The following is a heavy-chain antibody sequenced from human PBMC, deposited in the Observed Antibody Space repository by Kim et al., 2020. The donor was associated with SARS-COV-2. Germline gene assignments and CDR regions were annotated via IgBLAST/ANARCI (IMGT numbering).Heavy chain of an antibody. V-gene: IGHV4-39*07. CDR2: IYYSGST. D-gene: IGHD5-12*01. CDR3: ARDRAIVATIWSLAKENWFDP. Sequence: SETLSLTCTVSGGSISSSSYYWGWIRQPPGKGLEWIGSIYYSGSTYYNPSLKSRVTISVDTSKNQFSLKLSSVTAADTAVYYCARDRAIVATIWSLAKENWFDPWGQGTLVTVSS. J-gene: IGHJ5*02. CDR1: GGSISSSSYY.